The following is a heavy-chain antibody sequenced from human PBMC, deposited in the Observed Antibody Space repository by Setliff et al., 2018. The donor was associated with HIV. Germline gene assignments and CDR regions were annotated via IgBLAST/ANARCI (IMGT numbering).Heavy chain of an antibody. V-gene: IGHV1-18*01. CDR2: ISAYNGNT. CDR3: ARFDHYGDYGRIGDAFDI. J-gene: IGHJ3*02. Sequence: GASVKVSCKASGYTFTNYGISWVRQAPGQGLEWMGWISAYNGNTNYAQKLQGRVTITADELTSTAYMELSSLRAEDTAVYYCARFDHYGDYGRIGDAFDIWGQGTMVTVSS. CDR1: GYTFTNYG. D-gene: IGHD4-17*01.